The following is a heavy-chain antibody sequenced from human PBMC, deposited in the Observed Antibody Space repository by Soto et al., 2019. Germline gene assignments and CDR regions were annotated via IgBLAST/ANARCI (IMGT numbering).Heavy chain of an antibody. D-gene: IGHD5-12*01. CDR3: ARDLVPGYTGFSDY. J-gene: IGHJ4*02. CDR1: GYTFSNYG. V-gene: IGHV1-18*04. CDR2: VSAYNRNT. Sequence: ASVKVSCKASGYTFSNYGITWVRQAPGQGLEWMGWVSAYNRNTNYAQKLQGRVSLTTDTSSTTAYMELRSLTSDDTAVYYCARDLVPGYTGFSDYWGQGTLVTVSS.